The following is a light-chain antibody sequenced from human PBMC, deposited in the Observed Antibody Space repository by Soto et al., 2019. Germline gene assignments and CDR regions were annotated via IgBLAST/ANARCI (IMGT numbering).Light chain of an antibody. J-gene: IGKJ4*01. Sequence: DIQMTQSPSSLSASVGDRVAITCRASQSISSYLNWYQQKPGRAPKFLINGASSLQSGVPSRFSGSGSGTEFTLTISSLQHEDFATYYCQQSYSTPLTLGGGTKVDIK. CDR3: QQSYSTPLT. CDR2: GAS. CDR1: QSISSY. V-gene: IGKV1-39*01.